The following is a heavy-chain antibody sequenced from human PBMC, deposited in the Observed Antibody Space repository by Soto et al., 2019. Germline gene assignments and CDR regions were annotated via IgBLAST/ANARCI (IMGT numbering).Heavy chain of an antibody. V-gene: IGHV1-69*06. CDR2: ISPIFGTA. J-gene: IGHJ4*02. CDR1: GGTFSSYA. CDR3: ARDNRAYYYDSSGPFDY. Sequence: QVQLVQSGAEVKKPGSSVKVSCKASGGTFSSYAISWVRQAPGQGLEWMGGISPIFGTANYAQKFQGRVTITADKSTSTACMELSSLRSEDTAVYYCARDNRAYYYDSSGPFDYWGQGTLVTVSS. D-gene: IGHD3-22*01.